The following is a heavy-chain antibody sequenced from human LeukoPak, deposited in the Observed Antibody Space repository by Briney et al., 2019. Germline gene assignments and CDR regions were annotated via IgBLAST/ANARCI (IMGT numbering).Heavy chain of an antibody. V-gene: IGHV4-34*01. CDR1: GGSISGYY. Sequence: PSETLSLTCTVSGGSISGYYLSWIRQPPGKGLDWVGGINHSGSTNYNPSLKSRVTISVDTFKNHFSLKLSSVTAADTAVYYCARRGMDYYDGSGYYRDAFDIWGQGTMVTVSS. D-gene: IGHD3-22*01. CDR2: INHSGST. CDR3: ARRGMDYYDGSGYYRDAFDI. J-gene: IGHJ3*02.